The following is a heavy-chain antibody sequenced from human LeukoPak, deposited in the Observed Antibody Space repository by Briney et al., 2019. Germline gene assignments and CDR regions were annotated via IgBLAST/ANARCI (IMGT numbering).Heavy chain of an antibody. CDR2: IYYSGST. Sequence: SETLSLTCTVSGGSISGYYWSWIRQPPGKGLEWIGNIYYSGSTNYNPSLKSRVTISVDTSKNQFSLKLSSVTAADTAVHYCANYHDYSNFQGAYYLDYWGQGTLVTVSS. CDR3: ANYHDYSNFQGAYYLDY. CDR1: GGSISGYY. D-gene: IGHD4-11*01. V-gene: IGHV4-59*08. J-gene: IGHJ4*02.